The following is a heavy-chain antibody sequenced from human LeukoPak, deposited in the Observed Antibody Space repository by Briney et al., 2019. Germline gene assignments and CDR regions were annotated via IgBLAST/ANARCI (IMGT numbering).Heavy chain of an antibody. CDR3: ARGGPYGDYADY. V-gene: IGHV4-59*01. Sequence: SETLSLTCTVSGGSISSYYWDWIRQPPGKGLEWIGYIYYSGSTNYNPSLKSRVTISVDTSKNQFSLKLSSVTAADTAVYYCARGGPYGDYADYWGQGTLVTVSS. CDR1: GGSISSYY. D-gene: IGHD4-17*01. J-gene: IGHJ4*02. CDR2: IYYSGST.